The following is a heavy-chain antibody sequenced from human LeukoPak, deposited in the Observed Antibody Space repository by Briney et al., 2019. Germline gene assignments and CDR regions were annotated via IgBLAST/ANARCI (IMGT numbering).Heavy chain of an antibody. V-gene: IGHV4-39*07. D-gene: IGHD2-2*01. J-gene: IGHJ5*02. CDR1: GGSFSSGSNY. Sequence: PSETLSLTCAVYGGSFSSGSNYWGWLRQPPGTKLEWLGSIYSSGSTYYNSSLQSRFIIIIATPKTHFSLTLSSVTAADTAVYYCAREVDAAAAYNWFDPWGQGTLVTVSS. CDR3: AREVDAAAAYNWFDP. CDR2: IYSSGST.